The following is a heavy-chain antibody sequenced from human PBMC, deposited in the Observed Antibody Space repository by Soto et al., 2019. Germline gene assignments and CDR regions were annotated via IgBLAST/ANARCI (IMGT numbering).Heavy chain of an antibody. CDR3: ARVTYYDILTGYYTPLDV. D-gene: IGHD3-9*01. CDR1: GFTVSSNY. Sequence: SLRLSCAASGFTVSSNYMSWVRQAPGKGLEWVSVIYSGGSTYYADSVKGRFTISRDNSKNTLYLQMNSLRAEDTAVYYCARVTYYDILTGYYTPLDVRGQGTTVTVSS. V-gene: IGHV3-53*01. CDR2: IYSGGST. J-gene: IGHJ6*02.